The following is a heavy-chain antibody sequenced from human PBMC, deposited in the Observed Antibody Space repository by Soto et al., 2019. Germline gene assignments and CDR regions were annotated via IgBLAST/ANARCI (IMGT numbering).Heavy chain of an antibody. D-gene: IGHD5-12*01. CDR2: IYYSGST. Sequence: SETLSLTCTVSGGSISSGGYYWSWIRQHPGKGLEWIGYIYYSGSTYYNPSLKSRVTISVDTSKNQFSLKLSSVTAADTAVYYCARENIEATSFDYWGQGTLVTVSS. J-gene: IGHJ4*02. V-gene: IGHV4-31*03. CDR1: GGSISSGGYY. CDR3: ARENIEATSFDY.